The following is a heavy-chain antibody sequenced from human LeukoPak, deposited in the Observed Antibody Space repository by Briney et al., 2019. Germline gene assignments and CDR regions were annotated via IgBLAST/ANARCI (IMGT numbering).Heavy chain of an antibody. D-gene: IGHD2-2*01. CDR1: GFTFSSYD. Sequence: GSSLTLSCAASGFTFSSYDMHWVRQAPGKGLEWVALIWYDGSNKYYADSVKGRFTIYRDNSKNTLYLQMNSLRAEDTAVYYCARDRGACSSTSCYYYYMDVWGKGTTVTVSS. CDR3: ARDRGACSSTSCYYYYMDV. J-gene: IGHJ6*03. V-gene: IGHV3-33*01. CDR2: IWYDGSNK.